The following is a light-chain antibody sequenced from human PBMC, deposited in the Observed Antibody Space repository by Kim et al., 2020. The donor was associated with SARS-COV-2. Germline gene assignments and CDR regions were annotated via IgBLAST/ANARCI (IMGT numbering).Light chain of an antibody. J-gene: IGKJ2*01. Sequence: VAPGERATLSCSASQSVSSNLAWYQQNPGQAPRLLIYDASTRATGIPARFSGSGSGTEFTLTISSLQSEDFAVYYCQQYNIWPPYTFGQGTKLEI. V-gene: IGKV3D-15*01. CDR2: DAS. CDR1: QSVSSN. CDR3: QQYNIWPPYT.